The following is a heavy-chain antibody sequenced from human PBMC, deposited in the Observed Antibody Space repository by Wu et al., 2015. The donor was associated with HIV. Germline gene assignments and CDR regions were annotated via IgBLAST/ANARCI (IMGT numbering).Heavy chain of an antibody. J-gene: IGHJ6*03. CDR1: GYTFTSYG. Sequence: QVQLVQSGAEVKKPGASVKVSCKASGYTFTSYGISWVRQAPGQGLEWMGWISAYNGNTNYAQKLQGRVTMTTDTSTSTAYMELSSLKSEDTAVYYCARDGSDKRLFGSEGEESFYYYYMDVWGKGTTVTVSS. CDR3: ARDGSDKRLFGSEGEESFYYYYMDV. CDR2: ISAYNGNT. V-gene: IGHV1-18*01. D-gene: IGHD3-22*01.